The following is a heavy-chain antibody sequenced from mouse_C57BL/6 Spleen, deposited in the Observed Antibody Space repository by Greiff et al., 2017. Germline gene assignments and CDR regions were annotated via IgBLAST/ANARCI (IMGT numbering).Heavy chain of an antibody. CDR2: ISSGGSYT. D-gene: IGHD2-2*01. Sequence: EVQLMESGGDLVKPGGSLKLSCAASGFTFSSYGMSWVRQTPDKRLEWVATISSGGSYTYYPDSVKGRFTISRDNAKNTLYLQMSSLKSEDTAMYYCARQAGYYWYFDVWGTGTTVTVSS. CDR1: GFTFSSYG. CDR3: ARQAGYYWYFDV. J-gene: IGHJ1*03. V-gene: IGHV5-6*01.